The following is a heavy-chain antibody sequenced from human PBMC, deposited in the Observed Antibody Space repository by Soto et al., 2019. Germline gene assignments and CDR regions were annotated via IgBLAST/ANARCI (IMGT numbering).Heavy chain of an antibody. CDR1: GGSISSDY. CDR2: IYNSGST. Sequence: SETLSLTCTVSGGSISSDYWSWIRQPPGKGLEWIGFIYNSGSTNYNPSLKSRVTISMDTSMNHFSLILSSVTAADTAVYYCARAPYGSGAKPYYFDYWGQGTLVTVSS. CDR3: ARAPYGSGAKPYYFDY. D-gene: IGHD3-10*01. V-gene: IGHV4-59*01. J-gene: IGHJ4*02.